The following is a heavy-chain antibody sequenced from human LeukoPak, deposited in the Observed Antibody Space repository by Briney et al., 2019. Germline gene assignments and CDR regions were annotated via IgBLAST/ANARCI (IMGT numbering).Heavy chain of an antibody. CDR2: IYYSGST. V-gene: IGHV4-39*07. Sequence: SETLSLTCTVSGGSISSSSYYWGWIRQPPGKGLEWIGSIYYSGSTYYNPSLKSRVTISVDTSKNQFSLKLSSVTAADTAVYYCARNDFWSGYSSNWFDPWGQGTLVTVSS. CDR3: ARNDFWSGYSSNWFDP. J-gene: IGHJ5*02. D-gene: IGHD3-3*01. CDR1: GGSISSSSYY.